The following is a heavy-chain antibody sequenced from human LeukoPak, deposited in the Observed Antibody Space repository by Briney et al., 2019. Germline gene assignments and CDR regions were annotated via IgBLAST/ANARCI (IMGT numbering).Heavy chain of an antibody. CDR1: GFTFGSYV. D-gene: IGHD2-21*01. CDR3: TPTPHSGGY. V-gene: IGHV3-23*01. Sequence: GGSLRLSCAASGFTFGSYVMSWVSQAPGKGLEWVSAISDSGGSTYYADSVKGRFTISRDNSRNTLYLQMNSLKTEDTAVYYCTPTPHSGGYWGQGTLVTVSS. J-gene: IGHJ4*02. CDR2: ISDSGGST.